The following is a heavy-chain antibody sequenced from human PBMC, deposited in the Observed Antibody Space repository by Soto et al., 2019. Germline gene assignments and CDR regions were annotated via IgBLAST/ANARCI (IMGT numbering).Heavy chain of an antibody. J-gene: IGHJ3*02. V-gene: IGHV4-59*01. CDR1: GRSFSSYY. Sequence: PSATLSPTCSVSGRSFSSYYWSWIRQPPGKGLEWIGYFHYSRSTNYNPSLKSRVTISVDTSKNQFALNLSSVTAADTAVYYCARTYTDAFDIRGQGTMVS. CDR3: ARTYTDAFDI. CDR2: FHYSRST. D-gene: IGHD2-2*02.